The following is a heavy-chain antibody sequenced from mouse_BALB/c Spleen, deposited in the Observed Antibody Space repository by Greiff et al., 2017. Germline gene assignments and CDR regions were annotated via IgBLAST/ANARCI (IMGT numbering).Heavy chain of an antibody. CDR1: GYAFSSSW. Sequence: QVQLKQSGPELVKPGASVKISCKASGYAFSSSWMNWVKQRPGQGLEWIGRIYPGDGDTNYNGKFKGKATLTADKSSSTAYMQLSSLTSVDSAVYFCAREVPLYHYAMDYWGQGTSVTVSS. CDR2: IYPGDGDT. CDR3: AREVPLYHYAMDY. J-gene: IGHJ4*01. V-gene: IGHV1-82*01. D-gene: IGHD2-14*01.